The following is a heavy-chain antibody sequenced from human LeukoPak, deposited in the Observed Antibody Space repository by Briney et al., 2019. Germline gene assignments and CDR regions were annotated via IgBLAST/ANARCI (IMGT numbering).Heavy chain of an antibody. V-gene: IGHV4-39*01. CDR1: GGSLRITKFY. CDR2: INDGGHT. J-gene: IGHJ4*02. Sequence: SETLSLTCTVSGGSLRITKFYWAWIRPSPGTGLEWLGSINDGGHTYYNPSLQSRVTISVDTSKNRFSLRRSSVTAADTAVYYCAGQRARFGEWAFDDWGQGTLVTVSS. CDR3: AGQRARFGEWAFDD. D-gene: IGHD3-10*01.